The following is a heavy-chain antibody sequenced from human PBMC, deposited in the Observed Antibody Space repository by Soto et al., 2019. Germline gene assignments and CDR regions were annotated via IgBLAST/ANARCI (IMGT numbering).Heavy chain of an antibody. D-gene: IGHD1-26*01. V-gene: IGHV3-23*01. CDR2: ISDSGGDT. CDR3: AKTEELGFFYFDY. J-gene: IGHJ4*02. Sequence: PGGSLRLSCAASGFTFRSFAMSWVRQAPGKGLEWVSTISDSGGDTYYADSVKGRFTISRDNSKNTLFLQMNSLKAEDTAVYYCAKTEELGFFYFDYWGQGTLVTVSS. CDR1: GFTFRSFA.